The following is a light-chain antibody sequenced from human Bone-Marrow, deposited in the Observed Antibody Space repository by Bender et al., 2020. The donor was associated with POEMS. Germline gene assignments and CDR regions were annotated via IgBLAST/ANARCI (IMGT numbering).Light chain of an antibody. CDR2: EGT. Sequence: QSALTQPASVSGSPGQSITISCTGTSSDIGSYNLVSWYQQHSGKAPKLMIYEGTTRPSGVSNRFSGSKSGNTASLTISGLQAEDEADYYCCSYTTTSPWVFGGGTKLTVL. J-gene: IGLJ3*02. CDR1: SSDIGSYNL. V-gene: IGLV2-14*02. CDR3: CSYTTTSPWV.